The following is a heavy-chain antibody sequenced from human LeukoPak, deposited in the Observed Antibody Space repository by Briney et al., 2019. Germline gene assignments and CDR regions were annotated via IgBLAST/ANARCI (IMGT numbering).Heavy chain of an antibody. V-gene: IGHV5-51*01. CDR1: GYSFTSYW. Sequence: TRGESLKISCKGSGYSFTSYWIGWVRQMPGKGLEWMGIIYPGDSDTRYSPSFQGQVTISADKSISTAYLQWSSLKASDTAMYYCARQGSYYDSSSYYYLHFQHWGQGTLVTVSS. J-gene: IGHJ1*01. CDR2: IYPGDSDT. D-gene: IGHD3-22*01. CDR3: ARQGSYYDSSSYYYLHFQH.